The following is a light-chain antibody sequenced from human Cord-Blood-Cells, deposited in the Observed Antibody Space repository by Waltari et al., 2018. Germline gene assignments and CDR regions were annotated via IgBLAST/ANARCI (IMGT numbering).Light chain of an antibody. Sequence: DIQLTQSPSTLSASVGASVTITCRASQSISSWLAWYQQKPGKAPKLLIYDASSLESGVPSRFSGSGSGTEFTLTISSLQPDDFATYYCQQYNSYSPWTFGQGTKVEIK. J-gene: IGKJ1*01. CDR3: QQYNSYSPWT. CDR1: QSISSW. CDR2: DAS. V-gene: IGKV1-5*01.